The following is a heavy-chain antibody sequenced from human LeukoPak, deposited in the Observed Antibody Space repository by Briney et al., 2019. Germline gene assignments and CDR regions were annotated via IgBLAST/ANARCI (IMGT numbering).Heavy chain of an antibody. V-gene: IGHV3-30*02. CDR1: GFTFSSYG. CDR2: IRYDGSNK. D-gene: IGHD3-22*01. Sequence: GGSLRLSCAASGFTFSSYGMHWVRQGPGKGLEWVAFIRYDGSNKNYADSVKGRFTISRDNARNSLYLQMSSLRSEDTAVYYCARDRGFYHDTTGYHWTYFDSWGQGTLVTVSS. J-gene: IGHJ4*02. CDR3: ARDRGFYHDTTGYHWTYFDS.